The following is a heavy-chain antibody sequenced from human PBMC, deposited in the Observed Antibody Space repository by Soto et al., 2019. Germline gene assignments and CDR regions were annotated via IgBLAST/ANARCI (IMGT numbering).Heavy chain of an antibody. Sequence: QVQLQESGPGLVKPSQTLSLTCSVSGDSIRGGGHYWNWIRQFPGKGLEWIGYVYHSGSTHYNPSLRGRPTISIDTSKNQFSLRLISVTAADTALYYCARDTGLAPTVWGYWGHGTQVTVSS. CDR2: VYHSGST. J-gene: IGHJ4*03. CDR1: GDSIRGGGHY. V-gene: IGHV4-31*03. CDR3: ARDTGLAPTVWGY. D-gene: IGHD7-27*01.